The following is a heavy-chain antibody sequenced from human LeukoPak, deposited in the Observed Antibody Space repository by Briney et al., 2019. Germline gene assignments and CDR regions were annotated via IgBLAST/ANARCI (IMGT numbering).Heavy chain of an antibody. V-gene: IGHV3-20*04. CDR1: GFTVDDYD. Sequence: GGSLRLSCAASGFTVDDYDMTWVRHAPGKGLEGVSGFNWKGVGTGYADSVKGRFNISRDNAKNTLYLQMNSLRAEDTAVYYCARVVDTHFDYWGQGTLVTVSS. J-gene: IGHJ4*02. CDR2: FNWKGVGT. CDR3: ARVVDTHFDY. D-gene: IGHD5-18*01.